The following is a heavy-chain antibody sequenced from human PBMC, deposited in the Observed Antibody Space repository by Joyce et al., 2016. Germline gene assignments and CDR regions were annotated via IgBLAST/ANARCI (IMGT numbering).Heavy chain of an antibody. D-gene: IGHD2-15*01. Sequence: QVQLVESGGGVVQPGRSLRLSCAAFGFTFPNYGMHWVRQAPGKGLEGVAVVAYDGNNEYYADSVKGRFTISRDKSKSTLYLQMNSLRVEDTAVYYCARDSEVVAASNEAFDIWGQGTMVTVSS. CDR2: VAYDGNNE. CDR3: ARDSEVVAASNEAFDI. J-gene: IGHJ3*02. V-gene: IGHV3-33*05. CDR1: GFTFPNYG.